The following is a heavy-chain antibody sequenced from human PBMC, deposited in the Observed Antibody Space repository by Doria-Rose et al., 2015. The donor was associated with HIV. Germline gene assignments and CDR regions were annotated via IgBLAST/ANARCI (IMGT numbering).Heavy chain of an antibody. V-gene: IGHV2-26*01. J-gene: IGHJ4*02. D-gene: IGHD6-13*01. CDR3: ARIKSSRWYHKYYFDF. CDR2: IFSDDER. Sequence: QVTLKESGPVLVKPTETLTLTCTVSGVSLSSPGMGVSWIRQPPGKALEWLANIFSDDERSYKTSLKSRLTISNGTSKSQVVLTMTDMDPVDTATYYCARIKSSRWYHKYYFDFWGQGTLVIVSA. CDR1: GVSLSSPGMG.